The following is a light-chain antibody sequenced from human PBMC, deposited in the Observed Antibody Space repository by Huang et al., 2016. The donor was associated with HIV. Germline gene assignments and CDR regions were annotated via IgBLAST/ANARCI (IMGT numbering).Light chain of an antibody. CDR2: DAS. CDR3: QQRSNWPRT. CDR1: QSVSSY. V-gene: IGKV3-11*01. J-gene: IGKJ1*01. Sequence: EIVLTQSPATLSLSPGERATLSCRASQSVSSYLAWYQQKPGQAPRLLIYDASGRATGIPARFSGSGSGTDFTLTISSLEPEDFAVYCCQQRSNWPRTFGQGTKVEIK.